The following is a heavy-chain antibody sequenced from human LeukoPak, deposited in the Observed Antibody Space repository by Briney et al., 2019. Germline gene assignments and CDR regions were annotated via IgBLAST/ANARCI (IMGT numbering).Heavy chain of an antibody. J-gene: IGHJ4*02. Sequence: SETLSLTCAVYGGSFSGYYWNWIRQPPGKGLEWIGEINHSGSTNYNPSLKSRVTISVDRSKKQFSLKLCSATAADTAVYYCVRYYYDSSGYLHFDYWGQGTLVSVSS. V-gene: IGHV4-34*01. CDR3: VRYYYDSSGYLHFDY. CDR1: GGSFSGYY. CDR2: INHSGST. D-gene: IGHD3-22*01.